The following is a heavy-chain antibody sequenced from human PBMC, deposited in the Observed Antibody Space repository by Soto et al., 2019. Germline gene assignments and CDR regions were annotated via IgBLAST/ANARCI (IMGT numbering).Heavy chain of an antibody. CDR3: ARALRSNYPDR. D-gene: IGHD4-4*01. J-gene: IGHJ5*02. CDR2: VYFSGST. CDR1: GGSVSTDSSY. Sequence: HVQLQESGPGLVKPSETLSLTCIVSGGSVSTDSSYWSWIRQPPGKGLEWIGHVYFSGSTNYNPSLDIRVSISVDTSQNQFSLKLTSLTAADTAVYYCARALRSNYPDRWGQGTLVTVSS. V-gene: IGHV4-61*01.